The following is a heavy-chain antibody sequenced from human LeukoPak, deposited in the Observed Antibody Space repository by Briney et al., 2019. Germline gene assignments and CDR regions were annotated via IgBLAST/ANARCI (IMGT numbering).Heavy chain of an antibody. J-gene: IGHJ4*02. CDR2: ISAYNGNT. D-gene: IGHD6-25*01. CDR3: ARDSPRLPTLYYFDY. Sequence: ASVTVSCKASGYTFTSYGISWVRQAPGQGLEWMGWISAYNGNTNYAQKLQGRVTMTTDTSTSTAYMELRSLRSDDTAVYYCARDSPRLPTLYYFDYWGQGTLVTVCS. V-gene: IGHV1-18*04. CDR1: GYTFTSYG.